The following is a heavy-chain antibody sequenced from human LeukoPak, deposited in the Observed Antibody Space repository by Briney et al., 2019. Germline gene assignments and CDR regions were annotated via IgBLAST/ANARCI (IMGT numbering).Heavy chain of an antibody. CDR2: INHSGST. D-gene: IGHD4-17*01. CDR1: GGSFSGYY. V-gene: IGHV4-34*01. CDR3: ARLPTSRVVDY. J-gene: IGHJ4*02. Sequence: NPSETLSLTCAVYGGSFSGYYWSWIRQPPGKGLEWIGEINHSGSTNYNPSLKSRVTISVDTSKNQFSLKLSSVTAADTAVYYCARLPTSRVVDYWGQGTLVTVSS.